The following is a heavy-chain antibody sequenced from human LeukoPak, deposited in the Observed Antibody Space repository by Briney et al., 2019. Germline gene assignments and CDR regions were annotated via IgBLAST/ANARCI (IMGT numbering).Heavy chain of an antibody. CDR2: ISAYNGNT. Sequence: GASVKVSCKASGYTFTSYGISWVRQVPGQGLEWMGWISAYNGNTNYAQKLQGRVTMTTDTSTSTAYMELRSLRSDDTAVYYCARLGVPAALQFLDDHWFDPWGQGTLVTVSS. V-gene: IGHV1-18*01. J-gene: IGHJ5*02. D-gene: IGHD2-2*01. CDR1: GYTFTSYG. CDR3: ARLGVPAALQFLDDHWFDP.